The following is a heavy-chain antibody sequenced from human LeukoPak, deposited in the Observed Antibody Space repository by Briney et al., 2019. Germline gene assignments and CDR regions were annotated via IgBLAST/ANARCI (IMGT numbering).Heavy chain of an antibody. J-gene: IGHJ6*02. D-gene: IGHD3-22*01. CDR2: VSYDGSSI. CDR1: GFTFSTYG. Sequence: PGGSLRLSCAGSGFTFSTYGMHWVRQAPGKGLEWVAVVSYDGSSIYYADSVKGRFTISRDNSKNTLYLQMNSLRAEDTAVYYCARDRYYYDSSGYYTYGMDVWGQGTTVTVSS. V-gene: IGHV3-30*03. CDR3: ARDRYYYDSSGYYTYGMDV.